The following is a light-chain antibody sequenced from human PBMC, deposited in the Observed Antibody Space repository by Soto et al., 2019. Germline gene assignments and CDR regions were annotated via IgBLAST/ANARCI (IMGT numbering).Light chain of an antibody. CDR3: QQGKTFPFT. CDR2: TVS. CDR1: HGVSGW. V-gene: IGKV1-12*01. J-gene: IGKJ3*01. Sequence: IQMTQSPSSVSASVGDTVTLSCQTSHGVSGWLAWYQQKPGKAPTLLIYTVSNLQSGVPSRFSGSGSGTDFRLTITNLQPEDFAPYFCQQGKTFPFTFGPGTKVEVK.